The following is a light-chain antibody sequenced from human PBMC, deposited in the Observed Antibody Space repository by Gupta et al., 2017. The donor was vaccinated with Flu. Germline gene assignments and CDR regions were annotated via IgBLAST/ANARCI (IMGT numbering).Light chain of an antibody. V-gene: IGKV3-11*01. J-gene: IGKJ5*01. CDR1: QSVSSY. CDR2: DTS. Sequence: GQRATLSCRASQSVSSYLAWYQQKPGQAPRLLIYDTSNRATGIPARFSGSGSGTDFTLTIDSLEPEDFAAYYCQQRSNWRTTFGQGTRPEI. CDR3: QQRSNWRTT.